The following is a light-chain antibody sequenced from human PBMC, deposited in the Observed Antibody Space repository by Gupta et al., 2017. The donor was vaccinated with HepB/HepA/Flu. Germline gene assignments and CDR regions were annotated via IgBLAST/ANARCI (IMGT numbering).Light chain of an antibody. CDR2: GAS. CDR1: QSISTY. Sequence: DIQMPQSPYSLSASVGDRVSIACRASQSISTYLNWYQQKPGRAPNLLIYGASNLQSGVPLRFSGSGSGTDFTLTISSLQPEDFATYYCQQRHSTPRTFGQGTKVEIK. J-gene: IGKJ1*01. V-gene: IGKV1-39*01. CDR3: QQRHSTPRT.